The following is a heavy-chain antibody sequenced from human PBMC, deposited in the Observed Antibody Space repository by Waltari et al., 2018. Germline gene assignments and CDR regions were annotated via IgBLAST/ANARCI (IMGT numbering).Heavy chain of an antibody. J-gene: IGHJ5*02. CDR1: GYIFTDHF. CDR2: INPDNGDT. Sequence: QVQLVQSGAEVKKPGASVTVSCEASGYIFTDHFIHWVRQAPGQGLEWMGWINPDNGDTNYGQKFKGRVTLTRDTSISTVYMELSSLTSDDTAVYYCARAHSGSYSYVNWFDPWGQGTLVTVSS. V-gene: IGHV1-2*02. CDR3: ARAHSGSYSYVNWFDP. D-gene: IGHD1-26*01.